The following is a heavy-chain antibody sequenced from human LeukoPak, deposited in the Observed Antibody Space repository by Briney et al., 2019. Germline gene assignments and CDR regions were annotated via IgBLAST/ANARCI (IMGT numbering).Heavy chain of an antibody. J-gene: IGHJ4*02. Sequence: GGSLRLSCAASGFTFSNYNMNWVRQAPGKGLEWVAFIRYDGSNKYYADSVKGRFTISRDNSKNTLYLQMNSLRAEDTAVYYCAKTSTVTTYYFDYWGQGTLVTVSS. CDR2: IRYDGSNK. D-gene: IGHD4-17*01. CDR3: AKTSTVTTYYFDY. V-gene: IGHV3-30*02. CDR1: GFTFSNYN.